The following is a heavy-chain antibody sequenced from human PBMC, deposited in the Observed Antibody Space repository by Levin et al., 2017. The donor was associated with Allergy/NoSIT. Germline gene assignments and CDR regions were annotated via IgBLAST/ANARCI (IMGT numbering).Heavy chain of an antibody. D-gene: IGHD3-22*01. CDR2: IKQDGSEK. V-gene: IGHV3-7*01. Sequence: LSLTCAASGFTFSSYWMSWVRQAPGKGLEWVANIKQDGSEKYYVDSVKSRFTISRDNAKNSLYLQMNSLRAEDTAVYYCARDPYYYDSSGPKRGAFDIWGQGTMVTVSS. CDR3: ARDPYYYDSSGPKRGAFDI. CDR1: GFTFSSYW. J-gene: IGHJ3*02.